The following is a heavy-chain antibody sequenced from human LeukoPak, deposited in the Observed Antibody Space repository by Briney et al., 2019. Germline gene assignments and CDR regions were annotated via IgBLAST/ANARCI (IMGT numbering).Heavy chain of an antibody. Sequence: SQTLSLTCTVSGGSISSGSYYWSWIRQPAGRGLEGIGRFYTSGSTNYNPSLKSRVTISVDTSKNQFSLKLSSVAAADTAVYYCARDRYYYDSSGYWNWFDPSGQGTLVTVSS. V-gene: IGHV4-61*02. CDR1: GGSISSGSYY. D-gene: IGHD3-22*01. CDR3: ARDRYYYDSSGYWNWFDP. J-gene: IGHJ5*02. CDR2: FYTSGST.